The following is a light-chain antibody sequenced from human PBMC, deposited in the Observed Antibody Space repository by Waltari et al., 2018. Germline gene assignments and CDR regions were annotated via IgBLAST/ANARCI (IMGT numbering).Light chain of an antibody. CDR2: YNSDSRK. CDR1: SGFNVGDFW. CDR3: CTWHPSSIAYF. V-gene: IGLV5-52*01. Sequence: QPVLTQPSSHSASPGTTARLTCTLSSGFNVGDFWIRWYQQKPGSPPQYLLYYNSDSRKHRASGSSTRFSGSSVAWSNAGILHISGLHPEDEADDYCCTWHPSSIAYFFGTGTRLTVL. J-gene: IGLJ1*01.